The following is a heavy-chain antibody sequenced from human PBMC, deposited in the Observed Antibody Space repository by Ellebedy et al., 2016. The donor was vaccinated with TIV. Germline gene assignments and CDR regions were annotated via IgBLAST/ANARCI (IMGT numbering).Heavy chain of an antibody. Sequence: AASVTVSCKGSGGTFSNTFSNTGISRVRQAPGQGLEWLGNIIPLFGTPNYAQKFRGRVTITADKSTSTVFMELSSLRSEDTAVYYCARERDYGRELFDYWGQGTLVTVSS. CDR1: GGTFSNTFSNTG. D-gene: IGHD4-17*01. CDR2: IIPLFGTP. J-gene: IGHJ4*02. V-gene: IGHV1-69*06. CDR3: ARERDYGRELFDY.